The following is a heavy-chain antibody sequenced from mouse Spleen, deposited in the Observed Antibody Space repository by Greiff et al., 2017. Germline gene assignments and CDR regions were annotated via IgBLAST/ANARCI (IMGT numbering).Heavy chain of an antibody. CDR2: IWGGGST. CDR1: GFSLTSYG. CDR3: AKSASTVVATGAMDY. Sequence: VQRVESGPGLVAPSQSLSITCTVSGFSLTSYGVDWVRQPPGKGLEWLGVIWGGGSTNYNSALMSGLSISKDNSKSQVFLKMNSLQTDDTAMYYCAKSASTVVATGAMDYWGQGTSVTVSS. J-gene: IGHJ4*01. V-gene: IGHV2-9*01. D-gene: IGHD1-1*01.